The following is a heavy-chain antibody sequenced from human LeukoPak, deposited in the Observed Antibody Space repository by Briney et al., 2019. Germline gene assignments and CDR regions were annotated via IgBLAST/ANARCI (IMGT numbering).Heavy chain of an antibody. J-gene: IGHJ5*02. V-gene: IGHV4-34*01. CDR3: ARETPWGTMIVT. CDR2: INHSGST. D-gene: IGHD3-22*01. Sequence: SETLSLTSAVYGGSFSGYYWSWIRQPPGKGLEWIGEINHSGSTNYNPSLKSRVTISVDTSKNQFSLKLSSVTAADTAVYYCARETPWGTMIVTWGQGTLVTVSS. CDR1: GGSFSGYY.